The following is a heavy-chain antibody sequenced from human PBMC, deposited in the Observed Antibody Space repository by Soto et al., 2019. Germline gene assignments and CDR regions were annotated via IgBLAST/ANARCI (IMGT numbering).Heavy chain of an antibody. Sequence: PGGSLRLSCAASGFTFSSYWMSWVRQAPGKGLEWVANIKQDGSEKYYVDSVKGRFTISRDNAKNSLYLQMNSLRAEDTAVYYCARVVAGGDTFGGVIVYYFDYWGQGTLVTVSS. J-gene: IGHJ4*02. V-gene: IGHV3-7*03. D-gene: IGHD3-16*02. CDR3: ARVVAGGDTFGGVIVYYFDY. CDR2: IKQDGSEK. CDR1: GFTFSSYW.